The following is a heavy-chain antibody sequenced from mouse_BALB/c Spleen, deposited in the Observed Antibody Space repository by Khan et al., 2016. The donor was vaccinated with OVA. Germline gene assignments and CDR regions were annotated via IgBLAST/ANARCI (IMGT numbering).Heavy chain of an antibody. D-gene: IGHD2-3*01. CDR2: ISTYSGNT. J-gene: IGHJ2*01. CDR1: GYTFTDYA. CDR3: ARPAYDGYYGY. Sequence: QVQLKQSGPELVRPGVSVKISCKGSGYTFTDYAMYWVKQSHAKSLEWIGLISTYSGNTNYNQKFKGKATMTVDQSSSTAYMELARLTSEDSAIYYCARPAYDGYYGYWGQGTTLTVSS. V-gene: IGHV1S137*01.